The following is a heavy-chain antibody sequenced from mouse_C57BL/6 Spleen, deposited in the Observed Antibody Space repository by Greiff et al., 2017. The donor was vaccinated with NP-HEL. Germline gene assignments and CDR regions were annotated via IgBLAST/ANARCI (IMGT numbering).Heavy chain of an antibody. D-gene: IGHD2-4*01. CDR2: IDPEDGET. V-gene: IGHV14-2*01. J-gene: IGHJ4*01. Sequence: VQLQQSWAELVKPGASVKLSCTASGFNIKDYYMHWVKQRTEQGLEWIGRIDPEDGETKYAPKFQGKATITADTSSNTAYLQLSSLTSEDTAVYYCASPYDYDVGDYYAMDYWGQGTSVTVSS. CDR1: GFNIKDYY. CDR3: ASPYDYDVGDYYAMDY.